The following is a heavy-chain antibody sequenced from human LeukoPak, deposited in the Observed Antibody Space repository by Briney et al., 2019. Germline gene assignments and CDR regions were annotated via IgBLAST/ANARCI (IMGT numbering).Heavy chain of an antibody. CDR3: SRHEALPGDY. CDR2: IRTKANNYAT. J-gene: IGHJ4*02. CDR1: GFTFSGYT. V-gene: IGHV3-73*01. Sequence: GGSLRLSCAASGFTFSGYTIHWVRQASGKGLEWVDHIRTKANNYATDYDASVKGRFTISRDDSKNTAFLQMNSLKTEDTAVYYCSRHEALPGDYWGQGTQVTVSS. D-gene: IGHD2-21*02.